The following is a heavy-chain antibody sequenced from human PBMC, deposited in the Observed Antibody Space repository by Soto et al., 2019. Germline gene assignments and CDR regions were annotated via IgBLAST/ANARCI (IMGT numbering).Heavy chain of an antibody. CDR1: VFTFSTYA. CDR3: ARNRDTGVAGTSCWFGP. J-gene: IGHJ5*02. V-gene: IGHV3-23*01. D-gene: IGHD6-19*01. CDR2: ITGIGTTT. Sequence: GSLSLSCEASVFTFSTYAMSWFRQAPATMLEWVSAITGIGTTTYYADSVKGRFTISRDNSRNTLFLQMNSLRAEDTAIYYCARNRDTGVAGTSCWFGPWGQGTLVTVSS.